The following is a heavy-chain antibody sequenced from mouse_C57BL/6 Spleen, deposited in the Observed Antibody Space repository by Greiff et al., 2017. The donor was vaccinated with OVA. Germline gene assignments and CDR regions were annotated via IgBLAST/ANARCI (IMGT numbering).Heavy chain of an antibody. Sequence: QVQLQQSDAELVKPGASVKISCKVSGYTFTDHTIHWMKQRPEQGLEWIGYIYPRDGSTKYNEKFKGKATLTADKSSSTAYMQLNSLTSEDSAVYFCARLRPDGYYGDYFDYWGQGTTLTVSS. CDR1: GYTFTDHT. CDR3: ARLRPDGYYGDYFDY. CDR2: IYPRDGST. V-gene: IGHV1-78*01. J-gene: IGHJ2*01. D-gene: IGHD2-3*01.